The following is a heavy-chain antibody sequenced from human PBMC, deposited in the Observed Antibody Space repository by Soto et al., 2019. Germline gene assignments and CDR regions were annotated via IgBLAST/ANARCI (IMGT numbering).Heavy chain of an antibody. CDR2: INHSGST. Sequence: SQTLSLTCAVYGGSFSGYYWSWIRQPPGKGLEWIGEINHSGSTNYNPSLKSRVTISVDTSKNQFSLKLSSVTAADTAVYYCVRGDELELRPYYYYMDVWGKGTTVTVSS. CDR3: VRGDELELRPYYYYMDV. V-gene: IGHV4-34*01. D-gene: IGHD1-7*01. CDR1: GGSFSGYY. J-gene: IGHJ6*03.